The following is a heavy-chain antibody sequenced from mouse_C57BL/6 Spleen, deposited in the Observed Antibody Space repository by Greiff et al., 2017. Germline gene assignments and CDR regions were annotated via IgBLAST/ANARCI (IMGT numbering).Heavy chain of an antibody. CDR1: GYTFTSYW. D-gene: IGHD1-1*01. J-gene: IGHJ4*01. V-gene: IGHV1-7*01. CDR2: INPSSGYT. Sequence: QVQLKQSGAELAKPGASVKLSCKASGYTFTSYWMHWVKQRPGQGLEWIGYINPSSGYTKYNQKFKDKATLTADKSSSTAYMQLSSLTYEDSAVYYCARSSIYYYGSSHYYAMGYWGQGTSVTVSS. CDR3: ARSSIYYYGSSHYYAMGY.